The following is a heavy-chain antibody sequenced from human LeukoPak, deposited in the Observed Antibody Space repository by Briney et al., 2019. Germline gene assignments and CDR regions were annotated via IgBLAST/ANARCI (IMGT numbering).Heavy chain of an antibody. D-gene: IGHD1-26*01. CDR1: GYTFTSYD. CDR3: ARAGGSYYYYYYYMDV. CDR2: MNPNSGNT. Sequence: ASVKVSCKASGYTFTSYDINWVRQATGQGLEWTGWMNPNSGNTGYAQKFQGRVTMTRNTSISTAYMELSSLRSEDTAVYYCARAGGSYYYYYYYMDVWGKGTTVTVSS. V-gene: IGHV1-8*01. J-gene: IGHJ6*03.